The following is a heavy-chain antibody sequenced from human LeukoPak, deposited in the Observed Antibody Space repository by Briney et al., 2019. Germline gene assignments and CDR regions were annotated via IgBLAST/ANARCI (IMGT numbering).Heavy chain of an antibody. CDR1: GFTFSSYW. J-gene: IGHJ6*03. V-gene: IGHV3-74*01. CDR2: VNPGGSIA. Sequence: GGSLRLSCAASGFTFSSYWMSWVRQAPGKGLVWVSRVNPGGSIANFADSVKGRFTISRDNARSTVFLQTSSLTAEDTAVYYCVRGTYHAYYMDVWGKGTTVTVSS. D-gene: IGHD3-16*01. CDR3: VRGTYHAYYMDV.